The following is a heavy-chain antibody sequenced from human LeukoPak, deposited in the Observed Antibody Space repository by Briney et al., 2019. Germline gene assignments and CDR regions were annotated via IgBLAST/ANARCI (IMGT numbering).Heavy chain of an antibody. V-gene: IGHV4-34*01. CDR1: GGSFSGYY. Sequence: SETLSLTCAVYGGSFSGYYWSWIRQPPGKGLEWIGEINHSGSTNYNPSLKSRVTISVDTSKNQFSLKLSSVTAADTAVYYCAREVSAATPSFDYWGQGTLVTVSS. J-gene: IGHJ4*02. D-gene: IGHD1-26*01. CDR3: AREVSAATPSFDY. CDR2: INHSGST.